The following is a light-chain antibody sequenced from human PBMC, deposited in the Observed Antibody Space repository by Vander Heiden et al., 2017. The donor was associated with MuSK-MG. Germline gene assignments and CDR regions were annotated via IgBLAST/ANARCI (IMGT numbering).Light chain of an antibody. CDR3: SSYTTSRTVV. Sequence: QSALSQPASVSGSPGQSLTISCTGTGSDVGAYNFVSWYQHHPGKAPKLLIYDMTDRPAGVSSRFSATKSGITASLTISGLQAEDEADYYCSSYTTSRTVVFGGGTKVTVL. CDR1: GSDVGAYNF. J-gene: IGLJ2*01. CDR2: DMT. V-gene: IGLV2-14*03.